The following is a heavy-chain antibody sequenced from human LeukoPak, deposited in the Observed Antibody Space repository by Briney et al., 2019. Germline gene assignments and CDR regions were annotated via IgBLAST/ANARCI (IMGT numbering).Heavy chain of an antibody. CDR1: GDSISSYY. J-gene: IGHJ6*03. Sequence: SETLSLTCTVSGDSISSYYWTWIRQPPGKGLEWIGYIFYSGSTNYNPSLKSRVTISVDTSKNQFSLKLSSVTAADTPVYYCARHFFPAVYYYYMDVWGKGTTVTVSS. V-gene: IGHV4-59*08. CDR2: IFYSGST. D-gene: IGHD3-3*01. CDR3: ARHFFPAVYYYYMDV.